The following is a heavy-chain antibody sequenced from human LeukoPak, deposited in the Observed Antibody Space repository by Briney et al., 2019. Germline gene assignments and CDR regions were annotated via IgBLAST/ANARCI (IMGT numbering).Heavy chain of an antibody. D-gene: IGHD3-3*01. CDR3: MYFWSGSSLVDY. Sequence: PGGSLSLSCAASGFTFSNAWMSWVRQAPGKGLEWVGRIKSKTDGGTTDYAAPVKGRFTISRDDSKNTLYLEMYSLKTEDTAMYYCMYFWSGSSLVDYWGQGTLVTVSS. CDR1: GFTFSNAW. V-gene: IGHV3-15*01. J-gene: IGHJ4*02. CDR2: IKSKTDGGTT.